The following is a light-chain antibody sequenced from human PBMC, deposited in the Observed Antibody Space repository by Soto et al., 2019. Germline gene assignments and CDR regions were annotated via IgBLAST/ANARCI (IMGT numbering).Light chain of an antibody. J-gene: IGLJ1*01. Sequence: QSALTQPPSASGSPGPSGTISCTGTSSDVGGYNYVSWYQQHPGKAPKLIIYEVSKRPSGVPDRFSGSKSGNTASLTVSGLQAEDEADYYCTSFAGSSNLGVFGTGTKLTVL. V-gene: IGLV2-8*01. CDR2: EVS. CDR3: TSFAGSSNLGV. CDR1: SSDVGGYNY.